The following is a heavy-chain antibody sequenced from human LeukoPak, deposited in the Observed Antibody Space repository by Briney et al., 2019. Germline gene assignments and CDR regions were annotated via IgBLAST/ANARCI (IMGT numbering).Heavy chain of an antibody. Sequence: ASVKVSCKVSGYTLTELSVHWVRQAPGKGLEWMGGFDPEDGETIYAQKFQGRVTMTEDTSTDTAYMELSSLRSEDTAMYYRTTVGLGTTPFPRLGWGFDPWGQGTLVTVSS. V-gene: IGHV1-24*01. CDR2: FDPEDGET. J-gene: IGHJ5*02. CDR3: TTVGLGTTPFPRLGWGFDP. CDR1: GYTLTELS. D-gene: IGHD3/OR15-3a*01.